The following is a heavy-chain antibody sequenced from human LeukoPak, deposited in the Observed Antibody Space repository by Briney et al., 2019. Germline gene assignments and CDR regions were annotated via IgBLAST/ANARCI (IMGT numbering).Heavy chain of an antibody. V-gene: IGHV3-30*14. CDR3: VKGGYCSSISCYAAFDI. J-gene: IGHJ3*02. CDR2: ISYDGSNK. D-gene: IGHD2-2*01. Sequence: TGGSLRLSCAASGFTFSSYAMHWVRQAPGKGLEWVAVISYDGSNKYYADSVKGRFTISRDNSKNTLYLQMSSLRAEDTAMYYCVKGGYCSSISCYAAFDIWGQGTMVTVSS. CDR1: GFTFSSYA.